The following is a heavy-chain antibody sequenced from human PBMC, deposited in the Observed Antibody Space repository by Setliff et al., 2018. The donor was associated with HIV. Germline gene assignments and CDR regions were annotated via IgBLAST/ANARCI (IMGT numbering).Heavy chain of an antibody. D-gene: IGHD3-10*01. J-gene: IGHJ4*02. CDR3: ASRRGIEFYFDI. V-gene: IGHV4-34*01. Sequence: PSETLSLTCAVYGGPSSGYWSWVRQSPGKGLEWIGEISHSGSTNYNLSLKSRAAISADTSKKQFSLKLTSVTAADTGVYYCASRRGIEFYFDIWGQGTPVTVSS. CDR1: GGPSSGY. CDR2: ISHSGST.